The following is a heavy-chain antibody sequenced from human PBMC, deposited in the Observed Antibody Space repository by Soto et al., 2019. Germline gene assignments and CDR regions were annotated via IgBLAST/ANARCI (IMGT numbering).Heavy chain of an antibody. D-gene: IGHD3-22*01. CDR1: GFTFSSYG. J-gene: IGHJ4*02. CDR2: IWYDGSNK. CDR3: ARDYDSSGPDY. Sequence: QVQLVESGGGVVQPGRSLRLSCAASGFTFSSYGMHWVRQAPGKGLEWVAVIWYDGSNKYYADSVKGRFTISRDNSKNTLYLQMNSLRAEDTAVYYCARDYDSSGPDYWGKGTLVTVSS. V-gene: IGHV3-33*01.